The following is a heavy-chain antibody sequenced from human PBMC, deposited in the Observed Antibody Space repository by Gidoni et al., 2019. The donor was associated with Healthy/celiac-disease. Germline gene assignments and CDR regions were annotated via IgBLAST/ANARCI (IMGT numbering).Heavy chain of an antibody. CDR2: ISYDGSNK. CDR3: AKVTNGYYYDSSGPYYYYGMDV. CDR1: GFTFSSYG. J-gene: IGHJ6*02. V-gene: IGHV3-30*18. D-gene: IGHD3-22*01. Sequence: QVQLVESGGGVVQPGRSLRLSCAASGFTFSSYGMHWVRQAPGKGLEWVAVISYDGSNKYYADSVKGRFTISRDNSKNTLYLQMNSLRAEDTAVYYCAKVTNGYYYDSSGPYYYYGMDVWGQGTTVTVSS.